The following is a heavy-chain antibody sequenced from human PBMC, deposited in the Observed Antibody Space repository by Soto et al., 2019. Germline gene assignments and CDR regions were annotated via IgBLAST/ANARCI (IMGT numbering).Heavy chain of an antibody. J-gene: IGHJ3*02. D-gene: IGHD1-26*01. V-gene: IGHV3-30-3*01. CDR2: ISFDGSNK. Sequence: QVQLVESGGGVVQPGRSLRLSCVASESPFNSYAMHWVRQAPGKGLQWVAVISFDGSNKYHADSVKGRFTISRDNPKNTLYLQMNSLRAEDTAVYFCARDRRSGSGRGAFDIWGQGTLVTVSP. CDR3: ARDRRSGSGRGAFDI. CDR1: ESPFNSYA.